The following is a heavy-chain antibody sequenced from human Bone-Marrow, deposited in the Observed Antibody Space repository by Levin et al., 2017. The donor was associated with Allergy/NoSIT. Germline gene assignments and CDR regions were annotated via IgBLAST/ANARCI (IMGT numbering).Heavy chain of an antibody. CDR2: ISSSSSYT. V-gene: IGHV3-11*06. Sequence: GESLKISCAASGFTFSDYYMSWIRQAPGKGLEWVSYISSSSSYTNYADSVKGRFTISRDNAKNSLYLQMNSLRAEDTAVYYCARCPRGYSGYDCPDYWGQGTLVTVSS. CDR1: GFTFSDYY. CDR3: ARCPRGYSGYDCPDY. J-gene: IGHJ4*02. D-gene: IGHD5-12*01.